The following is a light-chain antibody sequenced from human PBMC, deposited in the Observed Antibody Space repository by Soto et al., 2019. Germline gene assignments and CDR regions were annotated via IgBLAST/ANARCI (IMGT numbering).Light chain of an antibody. Sequence: QSVLTQPPSASGSPGQSLTISCTGTSSDVGAYKYVSWYQQYPGKAPKLMIYEVTKRPSGVPDRFSGSKSGNTASLTVSVLQAEDEADYYCSSYAGSNIYVFGTGTKLTVL. CDR3: SSYAGSNIYV. CDR1: SSDVGAYKY. V-gene: IGLV2-8*01. CDR2: EVT. J-gene: IGLJ1*01.